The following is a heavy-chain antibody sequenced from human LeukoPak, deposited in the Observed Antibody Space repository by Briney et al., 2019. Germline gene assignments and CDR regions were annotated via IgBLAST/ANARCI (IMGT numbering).Heavy chain of an antibody. D-gene: IGHD3-10*01. Sequence: GGSLRLSCAASVFTFSDYYMSWIRQAPGQGLEWVSYISSSGSTIYYADSVKGRFTISRDNAKNSLYPQMNSLRAEDTAVYYCARDRRTMVRGVIITALGDYMDVWGKGTTVTVSS. CDR2: ISSSGSTI. J-gene: IGHJ6*03. V-gene: IGHV3-11*01. CDR1: VFTFSDYY. CDR3: ARDRRTMVRGVIITALGDYMDV.